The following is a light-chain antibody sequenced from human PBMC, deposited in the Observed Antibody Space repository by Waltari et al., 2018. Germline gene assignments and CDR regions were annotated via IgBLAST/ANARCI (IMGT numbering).Light chain of an antibody. CDR2: KNN. CDR1: SSNIGGNY. CDR3: AAWDDSLSGWV. J-gene: IGLJ3*02. Sequence: QSVLSQPPSASGTPGQRVTISCSGSSSNIGGNYVYWYQQLPGTAPKLLIYKNNQRPSGVPDLFSGSKSGSAVSLAISGLRSEDEADYDGAAWDDSLSGWVFGGGTKLTVL. V-gene: IGLV1-47*01.